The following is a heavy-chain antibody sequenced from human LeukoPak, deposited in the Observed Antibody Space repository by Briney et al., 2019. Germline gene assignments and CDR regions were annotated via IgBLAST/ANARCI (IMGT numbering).Heavy chain of an antibody. CDR2: IYYSGST. D-gene: IGHD2-2*01. V-gene: IGHV4-59*08. J-gene: IGHJ5*02. CDR1: GGSISSYY. CDR3: ARQGYCTSTSCSPEFDP. Sequence: PLETLSLTCTVSGGSISSYYWSWIRQPPGKGLEWIGYIYYSGSTNYNPSLKSRVTISVDTSKNQFSLKLSSVTAADTAVYYCARQGYCTSTSCSPEFDPWGQGTLVTVSS.